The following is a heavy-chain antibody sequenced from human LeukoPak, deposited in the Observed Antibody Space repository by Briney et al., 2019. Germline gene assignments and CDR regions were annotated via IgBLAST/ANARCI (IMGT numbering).Heavy chain of an antibody. CDR1: GFTFSSYA. V-gene: IGHV3-23*01. J-gene: IGHJ3*02. CDR3: ARGPILEWLLSLDAFDI. CDR2: ISGSGGST. Sequence: GGSLRLSCAASGFTFSSYAMSWVRQASGKGLEWVSAISGSGGSTYYADSVKGRFTISRDNAKNSLYLQMNSLRAEDTAVYYCARGPILEWLLSLDAFDIWGQGTMVTVSS. D-gene: IGHD3-3*01.